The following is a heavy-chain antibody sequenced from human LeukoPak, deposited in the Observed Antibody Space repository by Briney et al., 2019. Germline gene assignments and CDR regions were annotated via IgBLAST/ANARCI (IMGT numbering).Heavy chain of an antibody. CDR2: ISAYNGNT. CDR3: ARDGAGNSGSYYDY. Sequence: GASVKVSCKASGDTFTSYGISWVRQAPGQGLEWMGRISAYNGNTNYAQKLQGRVTMTTDTSTSTAYMELRSLRSDDTAVYYCARDGAGNSGSYYDYWGQGTLVTVSS. J-gene: IGHJ4*02. V-gene: IGHV1-18*01. CDR1: GDTFTSYG. D-gene: IGHD1-26*01.